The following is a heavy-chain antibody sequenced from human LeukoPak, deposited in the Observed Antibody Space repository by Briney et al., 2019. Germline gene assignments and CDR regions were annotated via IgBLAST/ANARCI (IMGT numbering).Heavy chain of an antibody. J-gene: IGHJ4*02. CDR2: ISSSGSTI. D-gene: IGHD6-19*01. Sequence: GGSLRLSCAASGFTFSSYEMNWVRQAPGKGLEWVSYISSSGSTIYYADSVKGRFTISRDNAKNSLYLQMNSLRAEDTAVYYCARDVGSGWYGGVYWGQGTLVTVSS. CDR1: GFTFSSYE. V-gene: IGHV3-48*03. CDR3: ARDVGSGWYGGVY.